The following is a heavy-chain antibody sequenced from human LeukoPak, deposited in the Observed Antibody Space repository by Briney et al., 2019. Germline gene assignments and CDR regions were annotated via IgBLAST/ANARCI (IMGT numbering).Heavy chain of an antibody. CDR1: GFTSSSYS. J-gene: IGHJ4*02. Sequence: SGGSLRLSCAASGFTSSSYSMNWVRQAPGKGLEWVSSISSSSSYIYYADSVKGRFTISRDNAKNSLYLQMNSLRAEDTAVYYCARSIIQYCSSTSCGSWGQGTLVTVSS. D-gene: IGHD2-2*01. CDR3: ARSIIQYCSSTSCGS. CDR2: ISSSSSYI. V-gene: IGHV3-21*01.